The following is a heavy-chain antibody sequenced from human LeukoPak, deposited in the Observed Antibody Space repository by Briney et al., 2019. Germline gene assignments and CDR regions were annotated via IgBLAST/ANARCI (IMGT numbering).Heavy chain of an antibody. CDR3: ARGPSGVYGAY. D-gene: IGHD4-17*01. J-gene: IGHJ4*02. Sequence: GASVKVSCKASGYTFSSYDISWVRQATGQGLEWMGWMNPNSGNTGYAQKFQGRVTITRNTSISTAYMELSSLRSEDTAVYYCARGPSGVYGAYWGQGTLVTVSS. CDR1: GYTFSSYD. CDR2: MNPNSGNT. V-gene: IGHV1-8*03.